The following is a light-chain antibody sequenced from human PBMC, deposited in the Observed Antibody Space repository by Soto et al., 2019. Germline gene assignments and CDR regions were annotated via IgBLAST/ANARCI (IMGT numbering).Light chain of an antibody. CDR2: GAS. CDR3: QEYNNWPPST. Sequence: EIVMTQSPATLSVSPGERATLSCRASQSVSSSLAWYQQKPGQAPRLLIYGASTRATGIPARFSGSGSGTDFTLTISSLQSEDFAVYYCQEYNNWPPSTLGQGTKLEIK. J-gene: IGKJ2*01. V-gene: IGKV3D-15*01. CDR1: QSVSSS.